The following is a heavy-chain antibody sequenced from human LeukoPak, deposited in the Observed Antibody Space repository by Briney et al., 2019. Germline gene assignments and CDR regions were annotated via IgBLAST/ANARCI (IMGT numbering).Heavy chain of an antibody. J-gene: IGHJ4*02. Sequence: ASVKVSCKASGYTFANYGISWVRQAPGQGLEWVGWISAYNGNTNSAQKLQGRVTMTTDTSTSTAYMELRSLRSDDTALYYCARDGAGAGRTVDYWGQGTLVTVSS. V-gene: IGHV1-18*01. CDR2: ISAYNGNT. CDR1: GYTFANYG. CDR3: ARDGAGAGRTVDY. D-gene: IGHD6-13*01.